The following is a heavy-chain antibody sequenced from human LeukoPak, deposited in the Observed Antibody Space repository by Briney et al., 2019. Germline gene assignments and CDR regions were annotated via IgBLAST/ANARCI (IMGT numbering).Heavy chain of an antibody. Sequence: ASVKVSCKASGGPFSSYTINWVRLVPGQGLEWMGRIFPIIDMANYAQKFHGRVTIIADKSTNTAYMELSSLRPGDTAVYYCARGRGEMATIKGCAFDIWGQGTMVTVSS. CDR2: IFPIIDMA. CDR1: GGPFSSYT. J-gene: IGHJ3*02. V-gene: IGHV1-69*02. CDR3: ARGRGEMATIKGCAFDI. D-gene: IGHD5-24*01.